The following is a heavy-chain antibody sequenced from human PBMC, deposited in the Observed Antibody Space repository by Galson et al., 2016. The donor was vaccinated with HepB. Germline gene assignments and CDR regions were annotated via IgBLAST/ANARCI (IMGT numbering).Heavy chain of an antibody. D-gene: IGHD1-20*01. J-gene: IGHJ4*02. CDR2: ISWNGGSI. V-gene: IGHV3-9*01. CDR3: ASMTGTTPGGY. CDR1: GFTFDDYA. Sequence: SLRLSCAASGFTFDDYAMLWVRQAPGKGLEWVPGISWNGGSIGYADSVKGRFTISRDNAKNSLYLQMNSLRVEDTALYYCASMTGTTPGGYWGQGTLVTVSS.